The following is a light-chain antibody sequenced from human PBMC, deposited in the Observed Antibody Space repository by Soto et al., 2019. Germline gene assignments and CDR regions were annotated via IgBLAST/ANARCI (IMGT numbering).Light chain of an antibody. CDR2: KAS. CDR1: QSISSW. V-gene: IGKV1-5*03. J-gene: IGKJ3*01. Sequence: DIQMTQSPSTLSASVGDRVTITCRASQSISSWLAWYQQKPGKAPKLLIYKASSLESGVPSRFSGSGYGTEFPLTISILQPDDFATYYCQQYNSYPFTCGPGTKVDIK. CDR3: QQYNSYPFT.